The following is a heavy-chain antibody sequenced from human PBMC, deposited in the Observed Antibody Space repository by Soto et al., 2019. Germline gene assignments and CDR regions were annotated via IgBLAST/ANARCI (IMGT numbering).Heavy chain of an antibody. CDR3: AVLWNDYQQFDY. V-gene: IGHV3-23*01. D-gene: IGHD3-16*01. Sequence: GGSLRLSCAASGFTFSIYGLSWVRQAPGKGLEWVSGITGDDNKLYTDSVKGRFTISRDNSKNTVYLQMNSLRAEDTALFYCAVLWNDYQQFDYWGQGTLVTVSS. CDR2: ITGDDNK. J-gene: IGHJ4*02. CDR1: GFTFSIYG.